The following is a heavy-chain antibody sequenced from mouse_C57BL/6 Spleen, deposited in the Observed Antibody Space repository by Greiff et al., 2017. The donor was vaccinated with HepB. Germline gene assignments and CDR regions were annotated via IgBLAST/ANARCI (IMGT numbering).Heavy chain of an antibody. CDR1: GFNIKNTY. Sequence: VQLKQSVAELVRPGASVKLSCTASGFNIKNTYMHWVKQRPEQGLEWIGRIDPANGNTKYAPKFQGKATITADTSSNTAYRQLSSLTSEDTAIYCCARLGDYDGRLWYFDVWGTGTTVTVSS. CDR3: ARLGDYDGRLWYFDV. J-gene: IGHJ1*03. V-gene: IGHV14-3*01. D-gene: IGHD2-4*01. CDR2: IDPANGNT.